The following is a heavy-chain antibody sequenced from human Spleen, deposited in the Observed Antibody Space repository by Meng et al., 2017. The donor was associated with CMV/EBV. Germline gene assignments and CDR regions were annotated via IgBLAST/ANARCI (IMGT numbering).Heavy chain of an antibody. Sequence: GESLKISCAASGFTFSRTAMTWVRQAPGKGLEWVANINEDGSEKYYVDSVKGRFTISRDNAKNSLYLQMNSLRAEDTAVYYCARSDQLLFRPWGQGTLVTVSS. D-gene: IGHD3/OR15-3a*01. V-gene: IGHV3-7*01. CDR1: GFTFSRTA. CDR3: ARSDQLLFRP. CDR2: INEDGSEK. J-gene: IGHJ5*02.